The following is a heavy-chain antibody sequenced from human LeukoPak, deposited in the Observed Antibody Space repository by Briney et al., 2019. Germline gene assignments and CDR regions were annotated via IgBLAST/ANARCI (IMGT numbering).Heavy chain of an antibody. CDR3: ARDYRSGWPNFDY. Sequence: ASVKVSCKASGYTFTSYGISWVRQAPGQGLEWMGWVSTYNGNTNYAHNLQGRVTMTTDTSTSTAYMELRSLRSDDTAVYYCARDYRSGWPNFDYWGQGTLVTVSS. J-gene: IGHJ4*02. CDR1: GYTFTSYG. CDR2: VSTYNGNT. V-gene: IGHV1-18*01. D-gene: IGHD6-19*01.